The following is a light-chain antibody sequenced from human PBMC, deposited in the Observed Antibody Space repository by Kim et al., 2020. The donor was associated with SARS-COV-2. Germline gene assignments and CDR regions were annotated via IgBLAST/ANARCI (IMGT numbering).Light chain of an antibody. CDR3: TSYTSSSTYV. CDR2: AFT. J-gene: IGLJ1*01. CDR1: SSDVGGYNY. Sequence: QSALTQPASVSGSPGQSITISCTGTSSDVGGYNYVSWYQQRPGKAPKVMIYAFTKRPSGVSNRFSGSKSGNTASLTISGLQPEDEADYYCTSYTSSSTYVFGTGTKV. V-gene: IGLV2-14*01.